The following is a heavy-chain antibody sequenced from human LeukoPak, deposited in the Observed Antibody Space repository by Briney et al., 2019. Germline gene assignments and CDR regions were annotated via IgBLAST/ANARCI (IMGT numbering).Heavy chain of an antibody. V-gene: IGHV4-59*08. CDR3: ASQYCSGGSCYRSGWFDP. D-gene: IGHD2-15*01. J-gene: IGHJ5*02. CDR1: GDSISSDY. Sequence: SETLSLTCNVSGDSISSDYWSWIRQPPGKGLEWIGHIYYSGSTNYNPSLKSRVTILVDASKNHFSLKLSSVTAADTAVYYCASQYCSGGSCYRSGWFDPWGQGTLVTVSS. CDR2: IYYSGST.